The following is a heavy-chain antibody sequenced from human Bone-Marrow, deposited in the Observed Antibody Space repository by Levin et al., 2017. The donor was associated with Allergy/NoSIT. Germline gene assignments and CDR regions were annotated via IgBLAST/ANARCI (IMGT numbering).Heavy chain of an antibody. CDR1: GYTFTTYW. Sequence: GESLKISCKGSGYTFTTYWIGWVRQMPGKGLEWMGIIYPADSDTRYSPSFQGQVTISADKSISTAYLQWSSLKASDTAMYYCARLVPGVRRPNSLWATASKAPPPDYWGQGTLVTVSS. D-gene: IGHD2-21*01. CDR2: IYPADSDT. V-gene: IGHV5-51*01. J-gene: IGHJ4*02. CDR3: ARLVPGVRRPNSLWATASKAPPPDY.